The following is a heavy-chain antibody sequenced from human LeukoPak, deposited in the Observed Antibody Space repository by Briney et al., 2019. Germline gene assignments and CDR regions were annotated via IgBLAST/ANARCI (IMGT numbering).Heavy chain of an antibody. D-gene: IGHD3-22*01. CDR1: GFTFSSYG. CDR3: AKGQDSSGYLDY. V-gene: IGHV3-33*06. Sequence: SGGSLRLSCAASGFTFSSYGMHWVRQAPGKGLGWVAVIWYDGSNKYYADSVKGRFTISRDNSKNTLYLQMNSLRAEDTAVYYCAKGQDSSGYLDYWGQGTLVTVSS. CDR2: IWYDGSNK. J-gene: IGHJ4*02.